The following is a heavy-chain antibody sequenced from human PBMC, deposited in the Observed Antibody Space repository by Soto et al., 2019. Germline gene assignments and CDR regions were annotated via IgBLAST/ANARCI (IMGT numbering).Heavy chain of an antibody. CDR2: VDPSDSYT. CDR1: GYSFTSYC. J-gene: IGHJ6*02. CDR3: ASGGIAVAGTSPYYYYYYGMDV. V-gene: IGHV5-10-1*01. Sequence: PGESLKISCKGSGYSFTSYCISWVRQMPGKGLEWMGRVDPSDSYTNYSPSFQGHVTISADKSISTAYLQWSSLKASDTAMYYCASGGIAVAGTSPYYYYYYGMDVWGQGTTVTVSS. D-gene: IGHD6-19*01.